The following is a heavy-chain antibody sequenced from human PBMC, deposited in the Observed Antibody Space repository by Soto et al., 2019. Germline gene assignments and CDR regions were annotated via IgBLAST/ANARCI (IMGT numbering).Heavy chain of an antibody. D-gene: IGHD3-16*01. CDR3: ARVRPVWDAFDI. CDR1: GFTFSSYW. V-gene: IGHV3-74*01. Sequence: EVQLVESGGGLVQPGGSLRLSCAASGFTFSSYWMHWVRQAPGKGQVWVSRINSDGSSTSYADSVKGRFTISRDNAKNTLYLQMNSLRAEDTAVYYCARVRPVWDAFDIWGQGTMVTVSS. CDR2: INSDGSST. J-gene: IGHJ3*02.